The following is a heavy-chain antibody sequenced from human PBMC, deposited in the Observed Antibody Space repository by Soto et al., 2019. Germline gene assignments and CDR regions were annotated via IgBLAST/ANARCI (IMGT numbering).Heavy chain of an antibody. Sequence: GGSLRLSCVGSGFSFNPYVMAWVRQAPGKGLERVSAIRSKTAITYYPDTIRGRFTISRVNSENTIFLQMNDLRVEDSSVYFCAKASDGGWPYYFDSWGQGTLVTVSS. CDR3: AKASDGGWPYYFDS. J-gene: IGHJ4*02. CDR1: GFSFNPYV. CDR2: IRSKTAIT. D-gene: IGHD6-6*01. V-gene: IGHV3-23*01.